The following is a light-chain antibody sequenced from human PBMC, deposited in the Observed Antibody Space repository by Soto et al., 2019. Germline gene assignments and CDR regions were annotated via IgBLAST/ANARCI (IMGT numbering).Light chain of an antibody. CDR3: QQRGNWLFS. CDR2: EAS. Sequence: EIVLPQSPATLSSSPGERATLSCRASQSVSRYLAWYQQKPGQAPRLLIHEASNRATGIPARFSGSGSGTDFTHTNSSVKPEEFAVYYCQQRGNWLFSFGGGTKVEI. J-gene: IGKJ4*02. CDR1: QSVSRY. V-gene: IGKV3-11*01.